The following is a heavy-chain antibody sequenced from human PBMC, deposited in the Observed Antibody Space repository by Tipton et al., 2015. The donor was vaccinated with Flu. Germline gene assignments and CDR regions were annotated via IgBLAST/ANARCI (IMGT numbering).Heavy chain of an antibody. D-gene: IGHD3-10*01. V-gene: IGHV3-30*18. CDR2: ISYDGSDT. J-gene: IGHJ6*02. CDR1: GFTFSTYG. Sequence: SLRLSCAASGFTFSTYGMHWVRQVPGKGLEWVAVISYDGSDTYYADSVKGRFTISRDNSKNTLYLQMNSLRAEDTAVYYCAKDSGRYYFGSGTRFYGMDVWGQGTTVTVSS. CDR3: AKDSGRYYFGSGTRFYGMDV.